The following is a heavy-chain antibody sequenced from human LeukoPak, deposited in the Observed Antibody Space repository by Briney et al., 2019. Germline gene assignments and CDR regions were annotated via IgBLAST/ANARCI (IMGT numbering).Heavy chain of an antibody. CDR1: GFTFSSYW. CDR3: VRGNDYGGPHY. V-gene: IGHV3-74*01. D-gene: IGHD4-23*01. Sequence: GGSLRLSCAVSGFTFSSYWMHWVRQAPGKGLVWVSRIDRDGGRINYADSVKGRFTISRDNGKNTLFLQMNSLRAEDAAVYYCVRGNDYGGPHYWGQGTLVTVSS. CDR2: IDRDGGRI. J-gene: IGHJ4*02.